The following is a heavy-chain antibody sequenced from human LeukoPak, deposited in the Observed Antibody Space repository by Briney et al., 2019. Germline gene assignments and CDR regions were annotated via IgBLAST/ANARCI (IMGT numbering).Heavy chain of an antibody. CDR2: ISGSGGST. Sequence: PGGSLRLSCAASGFTFSSYGMSWVRQAPGKGLEWVSAISGSGGSTYYADSVKGRFTISRDISKNTLYLQMNSLRAEDTAVYYCASPGGSGSYYGRGYYYYYMDVWGKGTTVTVSS. CDR3: ASPGGSGSYYGRGYYYYYMDV. D-gene: IGHD3-10*01. V-gene: IGHV3-23*01. J-gene: IGHJ6*03. CDR1: GFTFSSYG.